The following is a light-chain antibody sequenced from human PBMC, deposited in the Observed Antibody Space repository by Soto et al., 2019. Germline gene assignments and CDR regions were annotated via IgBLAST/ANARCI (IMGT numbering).Light chain of an antibody. Sequence: DIQMTQSPSTLSGSVGDRVTITCRASQTISSWLAWYQQKPGKAPKLLIYKASTLKSGVPSTFSGSGSGTEFTLTISILQPDDFATYYCQPYNSYSEAFGQGSKGDMK. J-gene: IGKJ1*01. CDR1: QTISSW. V-gene: IGKV1-5*03. CDR3: QPYNSYSEA. CDR2: KAS.